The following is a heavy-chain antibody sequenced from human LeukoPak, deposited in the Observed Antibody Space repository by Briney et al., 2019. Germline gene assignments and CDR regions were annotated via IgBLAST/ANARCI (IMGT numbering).Heavy chain of an antibody. J-gene: IGHJ5*02. Sequence: SETLSLTCAVSGGSISSSNWWSWVRQPPGKGLEWIGEIYHSGSTNYNPSLKSRVTISVDKSKNQFSLKLSSVTAADTAVYYCARAGYSSSWYGNWFDPWGQGTLVTVSS. CDR3: ARAGYSSSWYGNWFDP. D-gene: IGHD6-13*01. V-gene: IGHV4-4*02. CDR2: IYHSGST. CDR1: GGSISSSNW.